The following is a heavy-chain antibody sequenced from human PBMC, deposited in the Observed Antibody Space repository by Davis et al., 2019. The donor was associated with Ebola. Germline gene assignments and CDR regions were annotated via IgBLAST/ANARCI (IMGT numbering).Heavy chain of an antibody. D-gene: IGHD2-2*02. CDR1: GFSFDSYG. Sequence: GESLKISCAASGFSFDSYGMLWVRQAPGAGLDWVAVISFDGAKKYEADSVKGRFTISRDNSENTLYLQMDSLRAEDTAVYYCARIPRVGDKDGYIWGQGTTVTVSS. J-gene: IGHJ3*02. CDR2: ISFDGAKK. V-gene: IGHV3-30*03. CDR3: ARIPRVGDKDGYI.